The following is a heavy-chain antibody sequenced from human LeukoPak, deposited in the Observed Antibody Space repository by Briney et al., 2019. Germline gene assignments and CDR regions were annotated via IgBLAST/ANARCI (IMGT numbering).Heavy chain of an antibody. CDR3: ARLGYCSSTSCQEYFQH. Sequence: ASVKVSCKASGYTFTSYGISWVRQAPGQGLEWMGWISAYNGNTNYAQKLQGRVTMTTDTSTSTAYMELRSPRSDDTAVYYCARLGYCSSTSCQEYFQHWGQGTLVTVSS. J-gene: IGHJ1*01. V-gene: IGHV1-18*01. D-gene: IGHD2-2*01. CDR2: ISAYNGNT. CDR1: GYTFTSYG.